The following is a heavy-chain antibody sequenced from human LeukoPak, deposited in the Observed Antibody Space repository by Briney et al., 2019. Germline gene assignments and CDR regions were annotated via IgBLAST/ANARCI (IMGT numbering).Heavy chain of an antibody. CDR1: GFTFSSFA. Sequence: GGSLRLSCAASGFTFSSFAMSWVRQAPGKDLEWVSTISGSGGSTYYADSVKGRFSISRDNSKNTLFLQMNSLRAEDTAIYYCAKDRSAVAATSAFDSWGHGTMVTVSS. V-gene: IGHV3-23*01. CDR3: AKDRSAVAATSAFDS. J-gene: IGHJ3*02. D-gene: IGHD2-15*01. CDR2: ISGSGGST.